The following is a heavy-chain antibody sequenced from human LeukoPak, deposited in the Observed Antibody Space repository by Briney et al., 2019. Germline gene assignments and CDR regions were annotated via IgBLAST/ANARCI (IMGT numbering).Heavy chain of an antibody. CDR1: GGSINSDY. D-gene: IGHD6-13*01. CDR2: IYYSGST. CDR3: ARHWQQGSRFQD. V-gene: IGHV4-59*08. Sequence: KSSETLSLTCTVSGGSINSDYWSWIRQPPGKGLEWIGYIYYSGSTNYNPSLKSRVTISVDTSKNQFSLKLSSVTAADTAVYYCARHWQQGSRFQDRGQGTLVTVSS. J-gene: IGHJ4*02.